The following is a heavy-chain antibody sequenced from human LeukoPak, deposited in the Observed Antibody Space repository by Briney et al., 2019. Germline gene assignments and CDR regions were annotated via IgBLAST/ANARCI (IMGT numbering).Heavy chain of an antibody. CDR1: GYTFTSYY. Sequence: ASVKVSCKASGYTFTSYYMHWVRQAPGQGLEWMGIINPSGGSTSYAQKFQGRVTMTRDTSTSTVYMELSSLRSEDTAVYYCAKSLGEYSSSWLYYYYYGMDVWGQGTTVTVSS. J-gene: IGHJ6*02. CDR2: INPSGGST. V-gene: IGHV1-46*01. CDR3: AKSLGEYSSSWLYYYYYGMDV. D-gene: IGHD6-13*01.